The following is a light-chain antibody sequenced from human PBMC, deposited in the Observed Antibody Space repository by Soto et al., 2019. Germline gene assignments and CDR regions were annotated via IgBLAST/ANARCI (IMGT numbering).Light chain of an antibody. J-gene: IGKJ4*01. CDR2: GAS. CDR3: QQYGSSPLT. Sequence: EIVLTQSPGTLSLSPGERATLSCRASESVSDNYLAWYQQRSGQAPRLVIYGASSRASAVPYRFSGSGSGADFTLTIRRLEPEDFAVYYCQQYGSSPLTFGGGTKVEIK. V-gene: IGKV3-20*01. CDR1: ESVSDNY.